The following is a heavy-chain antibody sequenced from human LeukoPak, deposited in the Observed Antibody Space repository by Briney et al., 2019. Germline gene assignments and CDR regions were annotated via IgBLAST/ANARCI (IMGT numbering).Heavy chain of an antibody. CDR1: GGTFSSYA. CDR2: IIPIFGTA. CDR3: ASHTSYGDYVY. V-gene: IGHV1-69*05. D-gene: IGHD4-17*01. Sequence: ASVKVSCKASGGTFSSYAISWVRQAPGQGLEWMGRIIPIFGTANYAQKFQGRVTITTDESTSTAYMELSSLRSEDTAAYYCASHTSYGDYVYWGQGTLVTVSS. J-gene: IGHJ4*02.